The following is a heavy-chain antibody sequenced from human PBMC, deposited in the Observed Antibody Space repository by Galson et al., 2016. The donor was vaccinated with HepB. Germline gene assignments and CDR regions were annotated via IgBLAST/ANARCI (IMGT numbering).Heavy chain of an antibody. CDR3: ASGRRIVTPNTVPNFDY. J-gene: IGHJ4*02. V-gene: IGHV3-48*01. D-gene: IGHD4-23*01. CDR1: GFTFRTYS. CDR2: ISGNGDTI. Sequence: SLRLSCAVSGFTFRTYSMDWVRQAPGKGLEWVSYISGNGDTIYYADSVKGRFIISRDNAKNTMFLQMNSLRAEDTAVYYCASGRRIVTPNTVPNFDYWGQGTLVTVSS.